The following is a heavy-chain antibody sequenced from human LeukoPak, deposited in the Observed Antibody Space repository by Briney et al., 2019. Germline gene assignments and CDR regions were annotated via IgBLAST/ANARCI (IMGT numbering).Heavy chain of an antibody. CDR3: ARDWSGYSGYERYNWFDP. V-gene: IGHV1-2*02. D-gene: IGHD5-12*01. CDR1: GYTFTDYY. Sequence: GASVKVSCKASGYTFTDYYMHWVRQAPGQGLEWMGWINPNSGGTNYAQKFQGRVTMTRDTSVSTAYMELSRLRSDDTAVYYCARDWSGYSGYERYNWFDPWGQGTLVTVSS. CDR2: INPNSGGT. J-gene: IGHJ5*02.